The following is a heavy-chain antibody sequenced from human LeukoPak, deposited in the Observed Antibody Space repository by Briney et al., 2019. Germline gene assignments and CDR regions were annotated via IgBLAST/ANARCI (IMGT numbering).Heavy chain of an antibody. D-gene: IGHD5-18*01. CDR3: ARSGYDYYYYYGMDV. CDR2: ISSSSSYI. V-gene: IGHV3-21*01. CDR1: GFTFSSYS. Sequence: TGGSLRLSCAASGFTFSSYSMNWVRQAPGKGLEWVSSISSSSSYIYYADSVKGRFTISRDNAKNSLYLQMNSLRAEDTAVYYCARSGYDYYYYYGMDVWGQGTTVTVSS. J-gene: IGHJ6*02.